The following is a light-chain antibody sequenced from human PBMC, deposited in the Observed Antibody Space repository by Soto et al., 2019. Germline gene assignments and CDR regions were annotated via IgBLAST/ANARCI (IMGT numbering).Light chain of an antibody. V-gene: IGLV1-47*01. CDR3: AAWDDSLSGLV. Sequence: QSVLTQSPSASGTPGQRVTISCSGSTSNIGSNYVYWYQQFPGTAPKLLIYRKNQRPSGVPDRFSGSKSGTSASLAISGLRSEDEADYYCAAWDDSLSGLVFGGGTQLTVL. CDR2: RKN. CDR1: TSNIGSNY. J-gene: IGLJ2*01.